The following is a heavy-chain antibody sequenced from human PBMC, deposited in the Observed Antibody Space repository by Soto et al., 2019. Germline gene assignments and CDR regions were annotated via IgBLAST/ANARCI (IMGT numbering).Heavy chain of an antibody. J-gene: IGHJ1*01. Sequence: EVQLVESGGDLVQPRGSLRLSCAASGFTFSTYWMQWVRQVPGEGLVWVSSISESGDITVYADSVKGRFTISRDNAKNTLYLQMDGLRVEDTAIYYCSREYYSSGTHWGQGTLVTVST. CDR2: ISESGDIT. V-gene: IGHV3-74*01. CDR1: GFTFSTYW. D-gene: IGHD3-10*01. CDR3: SREYYSSGTH.